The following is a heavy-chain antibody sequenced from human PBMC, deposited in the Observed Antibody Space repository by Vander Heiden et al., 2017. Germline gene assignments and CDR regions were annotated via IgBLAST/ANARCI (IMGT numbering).Heavy chain of an antibody. Sequence: EVQLVESGGGLVKPGGSLRLSCAAAGFTFSSYTMKWVRLAPGKGLQWVASISSSSNYIYYADSVKGRFTISRDNAKNSLYLEMNSLRAEDTALYYCARGPYYSENGVFYFGYWGQGTLVTVSS. V-gene: IGHV3-21*01. CDR3: ARGPYYSENGVFYFGY. J-gene: IGHJ4*02. CDR2: ISSSSNYI. D-gene: IGHD3-22*01. CDR1: GFTFSSYT.